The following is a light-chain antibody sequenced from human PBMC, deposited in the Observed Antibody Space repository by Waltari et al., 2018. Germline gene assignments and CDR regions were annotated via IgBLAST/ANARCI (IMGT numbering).Light chain of an antibody. CDR3: QQYDNLPPYT. Sequence: DIQMTQSPSSLSASVGHRVTITCQASQEISNYLNWYQQKPGKAPKLLIYDASNLETGVPSRFSGSGSGTDFTFTISSLQPEDIATYYCQQYDNLPPYTFGQGTKLEIK. J-gene: IGKJ2*01. CDR2: DAS. V-gene: IGKV1-33*01. CDR1: QEISNY.